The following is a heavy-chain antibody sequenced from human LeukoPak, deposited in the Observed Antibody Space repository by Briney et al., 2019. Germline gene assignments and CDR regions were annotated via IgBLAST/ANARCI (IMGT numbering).Heavy chain of an antibody. CDR1: GSTFTNNA. J-gene: IGHJ4*02. CDR2: IRGGGDT. Sequence: GGFLRLSCAASGSTFTNNALSWFRQAPGKGLEWVSDIRGGGDTYYAESVKGRFTISRDNSKNTLYLQMNSLRAEDTALYYASGHGSNSYWGQGTLVTVSS. D-gene: IGHD6-13*01. V-gene: IGHV3-23*01. CDR3: SGHGSNSY.